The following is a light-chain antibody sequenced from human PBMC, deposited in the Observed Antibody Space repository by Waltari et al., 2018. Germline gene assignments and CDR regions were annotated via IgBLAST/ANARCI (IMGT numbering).Light chain of an antibody. CDR3: MQATQWPYT. V-gene: IGKV2-30*02. Sequence: VMTQSPLSLPVTLGQPASISCRSSQSLVHGDGNTYFNWFQQRPCQSPRRLIYKVSNRDSGVPDRVSGSGSGTDFTLKISRVEADDVGIYYCMQATQWPYTFGQGTKLEIK. J-gene: IGKJ2*01. CDR1: QSLVHGDGNTY. CDR2: KVS.